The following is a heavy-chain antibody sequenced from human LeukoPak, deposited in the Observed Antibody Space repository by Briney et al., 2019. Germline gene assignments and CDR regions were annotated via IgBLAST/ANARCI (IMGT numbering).Heavy chain of an antibody. Sequence: GGSLRLSCAASGFTFSSYWMTWVRQAPGKGLEWVANIKDDGSAKYYEDSVKGRFTISRDNAKNSLYLQMDSLGPEDTAVYYCARDPYSGNYGNDYYYYMDVWGKGTTVTISS. V-gene: IGHV3-7*01. J-gene: IGHJ6*03. D-gene: IGHD1-26*01. CDR2: IKDDGSAK. CDR3: ARDPYSGNYGNDYYYYMDV. CDR1: GFTFSSYW.